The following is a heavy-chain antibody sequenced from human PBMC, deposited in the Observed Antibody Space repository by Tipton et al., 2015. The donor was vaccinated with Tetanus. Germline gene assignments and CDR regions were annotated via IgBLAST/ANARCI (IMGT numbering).Heavy chain of an antibody. CDR3: ARRTNSGHVYNPLDL. Sequence: SLRLSCVASGFTFSNYGMSWVRQAPGKGLEWVSSISGSGVQTHYSDSVKGRFTISRDNSKGTLFLQMNSLRAEDTAVYFCARRTNSGHVYNPLDLWGQGTMVTVSS. V-gene: IGHV3-23*01. D-gene: IGHD5-24*01. CDR2: ISGSGVQT. CDR1: GFTFSNYG. J-gene: IGHJ3*01.